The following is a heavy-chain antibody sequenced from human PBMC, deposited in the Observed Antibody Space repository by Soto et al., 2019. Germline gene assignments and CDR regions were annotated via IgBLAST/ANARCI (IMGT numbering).Heavy chain of an antibody. CDR1: GGTFSSSA. J-gene: IGHJ6*02. CDR3: ARDNDRLQLGGNYYYILDV. V-gene: IGHV1-69*05. Sequence: QVQLVQSGAEMKEPGSSVKVSCKTSGGTFSSSAISWLRQAPGQGLEWMGGIIPLFRTPDYAQKFQGRVKXAXDXXTSTAYMELSSLRSEDTAVYYCARDNDRLQLGGNYYYILDVWGQGTTITVSS. D-gene: IGHD4-4*01. CDR2: IIPLFRTP.